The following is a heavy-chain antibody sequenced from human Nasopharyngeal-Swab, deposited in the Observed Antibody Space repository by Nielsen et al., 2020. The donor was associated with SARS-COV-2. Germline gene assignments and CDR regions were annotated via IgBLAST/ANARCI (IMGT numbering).Heavy chain of an antibody. CDR1: GGTFSSYA. D-gene: IGHD1-26*01. CDR3: ARDSGSYPDDAFDI. CDR2: VIPIFGTA. Sequence: SVKVSCKASGGTFSSYAISWVRQAPGQGLEWMGGVIPIFGTANYAQKFQGRVTITADESTSTAYMELSSLRSEDTAVYYCARDSGSYPDDAFDIWGQGTMVTVSS. V-gene: IGHV1-69*13. J-gene: IGHJ3*02.